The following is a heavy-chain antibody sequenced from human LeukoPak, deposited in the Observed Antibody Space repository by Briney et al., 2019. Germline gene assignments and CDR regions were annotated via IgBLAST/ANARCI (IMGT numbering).Heavy chain of an antibody. CDR3: TRLEPITMVRGAGVFDAFDI. CDR2: IRSKANSYAT. V-gene: IGHV3-73*01. D-gene: IGHD3-10*01. CDR1: GFTFSGSA. J-gene: IGHJ3*02. Sequence: GGSLRLSYAASGFTFSGSAMHWVRQASGKGLEWVGRIRSKANSYATAYAASVKGRFTISRDDSKNTAYLQMNSLKTEDTAVYYCTRLEPITMVRGAGVFDAFDIWGQGTMVTVSS.